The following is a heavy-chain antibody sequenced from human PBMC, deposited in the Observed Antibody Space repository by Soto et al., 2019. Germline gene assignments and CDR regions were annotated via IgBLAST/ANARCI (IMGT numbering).Heavy chain of an antibody. CDR2: ARNKAHSYTT. D-gene: IGHD5-18*01. V-gene: IGHV3-72*01. CDR1: GFTFSDHH. Sequence: VGSLRLSCAASGFTFSDHHMDWVRQAPGKGLEWVGRARNKAHSYTTAYAASVKGRFTISRDDSKNSLSLQMNSLKTEDTAVYYCAKDRGIQLWEHHFDYWGQGTMVTVSS. J-gene: IGHJ4*02. CDR3: AKDRGIQLWEHHFDY.